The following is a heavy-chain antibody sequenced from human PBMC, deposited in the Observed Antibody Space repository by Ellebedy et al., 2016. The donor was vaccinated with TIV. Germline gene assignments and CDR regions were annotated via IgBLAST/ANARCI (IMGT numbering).Heavy chain of an antibody. J-gene: IGHJ4*02. Sequence: MPSETLSLTCAAYGGSFSGHYWSRIRQPPGKGPEWIGEINDSGTTKYNPSLVSRVTISLDMPKNQFSLKLTSVTAADTAVYYCARHVPATATSFDYWGQGTLVTVSS. V-gene: IGHV4-34*01. CDR2: INDSGTT. CDR1: GGSFSGHY. D-gene: IGHD2-15*01. CDR3: ARHVPATATSFDY.